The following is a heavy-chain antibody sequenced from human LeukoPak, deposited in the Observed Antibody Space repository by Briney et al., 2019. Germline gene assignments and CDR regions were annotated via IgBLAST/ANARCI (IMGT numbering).Heavy chain of an antibody. CDR1: GFIFSNYG. CDR3: AKDLRSSADSKMGAADY. J-gene: IGHJ4*02. D-gene: IGHD1-26*01. CDR2: ISSSNSDI. V-gene: IGHV3-21*05. Sequence: GGSLRLSCAASGFIFSNYGMSWVRQAPGKGLEWVSYISSSNSDIYYADSVKGRFTISRDSSKNTLYLQMNSLRAEDTAVYYCAKDLRSSADSKMGAADYWGQGTLVTVSS.